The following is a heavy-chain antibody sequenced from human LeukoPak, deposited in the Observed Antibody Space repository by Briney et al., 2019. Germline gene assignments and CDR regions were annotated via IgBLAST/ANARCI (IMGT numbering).Heavy chain of an antibody. D-gene: IGHD2-8*01. CDR2: ITDSGGNT. J-gene: IGHJ4*02. CDR1: GFTFSTYA. Sequence: GGSLRLSCTASGFTFSTYAMSWVRQAPGKGLEWVSAITDSGGNTYYAAPVKGRFTISRDNSKNTLYLQMNSLRAEDTAVYYCARAGHCSNGICYTADFDYWGQGTLVTVSS. V-gene: IGHV3-23*01. CDR3: ARAGHCSNGICYTADFDY.